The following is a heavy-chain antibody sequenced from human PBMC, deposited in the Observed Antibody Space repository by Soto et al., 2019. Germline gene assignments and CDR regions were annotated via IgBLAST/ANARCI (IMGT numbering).Heavy chain of an antibody. J-gene: IGHJ4*02. D-gene: IGHD6-19*01. Sequence: SETLSLTCTVSGGSISSYYWSWIRQPPGKGLEWIGYIYYSGSTNYNPSLKSRVTISVDTSKNQFSLKLSSVTAADTAVYYCERSGSGWLDYWGQGTLVTVSS. V-gene: IGHV4-59*01. CDR2: IYYSGST. CDR1: GGSISSYY. CDR3: ERSGSGWLDY.